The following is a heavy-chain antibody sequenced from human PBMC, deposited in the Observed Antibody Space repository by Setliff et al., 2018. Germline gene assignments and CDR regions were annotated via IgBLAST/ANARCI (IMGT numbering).Heavy chain of an antibody. CDR2: IYTSWST. V-gene: IGHV4-61*09. D-gene: IGHD3-3*01. CDR3: ARLSGFLYIDV. CDR1: GGSTSNTYYY. J-gene: IGHJ6*03. Sequence: PSETLSLTCTVSGGSTSNTYYYWSWIRQPAGQGLEWIGQIYTSWSTNYNPSLKSRVTISVDTSKNQFSLKLSSVTAADTAVYYCARLSGFLYIDVWGKGTTVTVSS.